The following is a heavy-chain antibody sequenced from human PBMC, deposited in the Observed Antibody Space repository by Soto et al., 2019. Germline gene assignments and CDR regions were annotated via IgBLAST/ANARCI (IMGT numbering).Heavy chain of an antibody. CDR3: AKSMPGGSGDYSRAFDI. J-gene: IGHJ3*02. CDR1: GFSFRDFA. Sequence: EVQLVESGGALVQPGRTLRLSCEASGFSFRDFAMHWVRQGPGKGLEWVASISWNSGCIGYADSLRGRFSISRDNAKHSVHLEMKSLSPEDTGMYYCAKSMPGGSGDYSRAFDIRGQGTAVTVSS. V-gene: IGHV3-9*01. D-gene: IGHD2-21*02. CDR2: ISWNSGCI.